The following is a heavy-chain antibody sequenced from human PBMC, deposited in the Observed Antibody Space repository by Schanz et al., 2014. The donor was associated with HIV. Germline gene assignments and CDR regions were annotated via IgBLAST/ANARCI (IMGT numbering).Heavy chain of an antibody. CDR2: IWYDGSNK. CDR3: ATTLYPYTSSSDYYYGMDV. Sequence: QVQLVESRGGVVQPGKSLRLSCVASGFTFSSYGMHWVRQAPGKGLEWVAVIWYDGSNKYYADSVKGRFTISRDNSRKTLYLQMNSLRAEDTALYYCATTLYPYTSSSDYYYGMDVWGQGTTVTVSS. J-gene: IGHJ6*02. CDR1: GFTFSSYG. V-gene: IGHV3-33*01. D-gene: IGHD6-6*01.